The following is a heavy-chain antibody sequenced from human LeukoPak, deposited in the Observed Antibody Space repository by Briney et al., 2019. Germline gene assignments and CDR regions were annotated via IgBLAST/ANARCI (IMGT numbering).Heavy chain of an antibody. CDR1: GGSISSYY. V-gene: IGHV4-59*08. D-gene: IGHD6-19*01. CDR3: AGRIAVAGTRAFDI. CDR2: IYYSGST. J-gene: IGHJ3*02. Sequence: SETLSLTCTVSGGSISSYYWSWIRQPPGKGLEWIGYIYYSGSTNYNPSLKSRVTISVDTSKNQFSLKLSSVTAADTAVYYCAGRIAVAGTRAFDIWGQGTMVTVSS.